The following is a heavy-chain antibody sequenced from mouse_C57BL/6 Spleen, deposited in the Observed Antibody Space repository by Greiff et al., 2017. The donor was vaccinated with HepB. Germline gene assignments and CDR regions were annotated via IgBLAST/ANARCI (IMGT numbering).Heavy chain of an antibody. Sequence: DVHLVESGEGLVKPGGSLKLSCAASGFTFSSYAMSWVRQTPEKRLEWVAYISSGGDYIYYADTVKGRFTISRDNARNTLYLQMSSLKSEDTAMYYCTRAYGRYWYFDVWGTGTTVTVSS. CDR3: TRAYGRYWYFDV. V-gene: IGHV5-9-1*02. D-gene: IGHD1-1*01. J-gene: IGHJ1*03. CDR2: ISSGGDYI. CDR1: GFTFSSYA.